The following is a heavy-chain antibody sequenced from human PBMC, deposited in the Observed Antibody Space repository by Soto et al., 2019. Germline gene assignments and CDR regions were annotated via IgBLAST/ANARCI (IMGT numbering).Heavy chain of an antibody. V-gene: IGHV3-30-3*01. J-gene: IGHJ4*02. Sequence: QVQLVESGGGVVQPGRSLRLSCAASGFTFSSYAMHWVRQAPGKGLEWVAVISYDGSNKYYADSVKGRFTISRDNSKNTLYLQMNSLRAEDTAVYYCASWKPYYDFWSGPYFDYWGQGTLVTVSS. CDR1: GFTFSSYA. CDR3: ASWKPYYDFWSGPYFDY. D-gene: IGHD3-3*01. CDR2: ISYDGSNK.